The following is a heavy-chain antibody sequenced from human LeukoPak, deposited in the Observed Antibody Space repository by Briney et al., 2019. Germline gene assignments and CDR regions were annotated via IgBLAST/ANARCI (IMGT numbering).Heavy chain of an antibody. Sequence: SGGSLRLSCAASGFTFSSYWMSWVRQAPGKGLEWVANIKQDGSEKYYVDSVKGRFTISRDNAKNSLYLQMNGLRAEDTAVYYCARGVKSAVWQAFDIWGQGTMVTVSS. D-gene: IGHD6-13*01. V-gene: IGHV3-7*04. CDR3: ARGVKSAVWQAFDI. J-gene: IGHJ3*02. CDR2: IKQDGSEK. CDR1: GFTFSSYW.